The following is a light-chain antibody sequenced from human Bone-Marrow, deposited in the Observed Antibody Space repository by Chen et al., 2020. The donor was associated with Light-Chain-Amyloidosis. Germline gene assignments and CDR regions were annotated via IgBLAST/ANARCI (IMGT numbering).Light chain of an antibody. V-gene: IGKV3-15*01. J-gene: IGKJ4*01. CDR2: GAS. CDR3: QQYKKWPPFT. Sequence: DIVLTQSPAPLSVSPGERVTLSCRASQLISNNLAWYQQKAGQAPRLLIYGASTRATGIPERFSGSGSGTDFTLSISSLQSEDFALYYCQQYKKWPPFTFGGGTKVETK. CDR1: QLISNN.